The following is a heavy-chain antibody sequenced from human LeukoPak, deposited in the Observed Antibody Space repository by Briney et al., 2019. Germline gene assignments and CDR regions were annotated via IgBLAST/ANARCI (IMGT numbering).Heavy chain of an antibody. CDR1: GYSFTSYW. V-gene: IGHV5-51*01. CDR2: IYPGDSDT. J-gene: IGHJ4*02. Sequence: GESLKISCKGSGYSFTSYWIGWVRQMPGKGLEWIGIIYPGDSDTRYSPSFQGQVTISADKSISTAYLQWSSLKAWDTAMYYCARHVGYSSSWYSSFDYWGQGTLVTVSS. CDR3: ARHVGYSSSWYSSFDY. D-gene: IGHD6-13*01.